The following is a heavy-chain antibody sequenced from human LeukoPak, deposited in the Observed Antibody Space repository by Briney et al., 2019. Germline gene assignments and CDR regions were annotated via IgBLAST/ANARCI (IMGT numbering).Heavy chain of an antibody. V-gene: IGHV1-8*01. Sequence: ASVKVSCKASGYTFTSYDINWVRQATGQGLEWMGWMNPNSGNTGYAQKFQGRVTMTEDTSTDTAYMELSSLRSEDTAVYYCATARRLYSYGMDVWGQGTTVTVSS. J-gene: IGHJ6*02. CDR2: MNPNSGNT. CDR1: GYTFTSYD. CDR3: ATARRLYSYGMDV.